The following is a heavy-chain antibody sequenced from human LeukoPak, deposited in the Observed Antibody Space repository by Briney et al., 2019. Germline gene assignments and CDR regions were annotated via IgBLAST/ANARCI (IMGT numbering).Heavy chain of an antibody. Sequence: SVKVSCKASGGTFSSYAISWVRQAPGQGLEWMGGIIPIFGTAKYAQKFQGRVTITADESTSTAYMELSRLRSDDTAVYYCARDLAYSGYGKIDYWGQGTLVTVSS. CDR1: GGTFSSYA. V-gene: IGHV1-69*13. CDR3: ARDLAYSGYGKIDY. J-gene: IGHJ4*02. CDR2: IIPIFGTA. D-gene: IGHD5-12*01.